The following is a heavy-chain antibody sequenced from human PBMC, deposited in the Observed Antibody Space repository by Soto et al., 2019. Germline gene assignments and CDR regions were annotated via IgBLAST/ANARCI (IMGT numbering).Heavy chain of an antibody. Sequence: QVQLVQSGAEVKKPGSSVKVSCKASGGTFSSYAISWVRQAPGQGLEWMGGIIPIFGTANYAQKFQGRVTITADKSTSTSYMELSSLRSEDTAVYYCARDMYYYDSSGYRIGYYYYGMDVWGQGTTVTVSS. D-gene: IGHD3-22*01. V-gene: IGHV1-69*06. CDR3: ARDMYYYDSSGYRIGYYYYGMDV. CDR2: IIPIFGTA. J-gene: IGHJ6*02. CDR1: GGTFSSYA.